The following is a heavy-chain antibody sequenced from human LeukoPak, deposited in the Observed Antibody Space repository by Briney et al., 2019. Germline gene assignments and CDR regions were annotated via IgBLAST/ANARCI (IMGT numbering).Heavy chain of an antibody. CDR1: GGSFSGYY. D-gene: IGHD2-2*01. CDR3: ASRYCSSTSCYLGPFDY. J-gene: IGHJ4*02. Sequence: SETLSLTCAVYGGSFSGYYWSWIRQPPGKGLEWIGEINHSGSTNYNPSHKSRVTISVDTSKNQFSLKLSSVTAADTAVYYCASRYCSSTSCYLGPFDYWGQGTLVTVSS. CDR2: INHSGST. V-gene: IGHV4-34*01.